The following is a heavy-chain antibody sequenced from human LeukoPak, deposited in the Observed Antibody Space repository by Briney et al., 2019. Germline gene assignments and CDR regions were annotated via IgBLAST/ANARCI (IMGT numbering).Heavy chain of an antibody. V-gene: IGHV3-23*01. CDR1: GFTFSSYA. D-gene: IGHD5-24*01. Sequence: GGSLRLSCAASGFTFSSYAMSWVRQAPGKGLEWVSAFSGSGGGTYYADSVKGRFTISRDDSKNTLYLQMNSLRAEDTAVYFCAKSGYNRFDYWGQGTLVTVSS. CDR2: FSGSGGGT. J-gene: IGHJ4*02. CDR3: AKSGYNRFDY.